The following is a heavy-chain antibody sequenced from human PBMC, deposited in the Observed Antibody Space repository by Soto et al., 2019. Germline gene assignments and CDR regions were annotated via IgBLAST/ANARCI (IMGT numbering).Heavy chain of an antibody. V-gene: IGHV3-30-3*01. Sequence: GGSLRLSCAASGFTFSSCAMHWVRQAPGKGLEWVAVISYDGSNKYYADSVKGRFTISRDNSKNTLYLQMNSLRAEDTAVYYCAREAYDAFDIWGQGTMVTVSS. J-gene: IGHJ3*02. CDR2: ISYDGSNK. CDR3: AREAYDAFDI. CDR1: GFTFSSCA.